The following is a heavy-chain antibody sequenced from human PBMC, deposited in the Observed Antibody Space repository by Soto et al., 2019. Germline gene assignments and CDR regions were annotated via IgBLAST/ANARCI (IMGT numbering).Heavy chain of an antibody. J-gene: IGHJ6*02. D-gene: IGHD1-26*01. CDR1: GGTFSSYT. V-gene: IGHV1-46*01. CDR2: INPSGGST. CDR3: ARAGGSYDYYGMDV. Sequence: ASVKVSCTASGGTFSSYTISWVRQAPGQGLGWMGIINPSGGSTSYAQKFQGRVTMTRDTSTSTVYMELSSLRSEDTAVYYCARAGGSYDYYGMDVWGQGTTVTVSS.